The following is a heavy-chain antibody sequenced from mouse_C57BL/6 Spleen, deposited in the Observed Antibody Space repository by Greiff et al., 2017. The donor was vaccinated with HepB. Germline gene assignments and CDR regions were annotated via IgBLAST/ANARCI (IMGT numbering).Heavy chain of an antibody. CDR1: GYTFISYW. D-gene: IGHD1-1*01. V-gene: IGHV1-72*01. CDR3: AREVITTVVADY. Sequence: QVQLQQPGAELVKPGASVKLSCKASGYTFISYWIHWVKQRPGRGLEWIGRIDPNSGGTKYNEKFKNKATLTVDKPSSTAYLQLSSLTSEVSAVYYCAREVITTVVADYWGQGTTLTVSS. CDR2: IDPNSGGT. J-gene: IGHJ2*01.